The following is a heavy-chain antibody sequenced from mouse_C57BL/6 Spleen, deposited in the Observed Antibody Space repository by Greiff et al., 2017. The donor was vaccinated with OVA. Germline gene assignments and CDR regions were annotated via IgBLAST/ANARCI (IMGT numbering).Heavy chain of an antibody. J-gene: IGHJ3*01. CDR3: VRHSNYAWFAY. D-gene: IGHD2-5*01. CDR1: GFSFNTYA. Sequence: EVQRVESGGGLVQPKGSLKLSCAASGFSFNTYAMNWVRQAPGKGLEWVARIRSKSNNYATYYADSVKDRFTISRDDSESMLYLQMNNLKTEDTAMYYCVRHSNYAWFAYWGQGTLVTVSA. CDR2: IRSKSNNYAT. V-gene: IGHV10-1*01.